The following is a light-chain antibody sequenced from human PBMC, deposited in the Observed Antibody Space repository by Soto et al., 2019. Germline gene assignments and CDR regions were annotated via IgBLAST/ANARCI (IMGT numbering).Light chain of an antibody. V-gene: IGKV1D-12*01. CDR2: ATS. CDR1: QDISNW. Sequence: DIQMTQSPSSVSASVGDRVFITCRASQDISNWLAWYQQKPGKAPKLLIYATSRLQSGVPSRFSGSASGTEFTLTISSLQPEDFATYYCQQADSFPLTFGGGTKVEIK. CDR3: QQADSFPLT. J-gene: IGKJ4*01.